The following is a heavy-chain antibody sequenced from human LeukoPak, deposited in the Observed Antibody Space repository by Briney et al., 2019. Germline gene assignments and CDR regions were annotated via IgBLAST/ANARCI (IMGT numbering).Heavy chain of an antibody. CDR2: INPNSGGT. V-gene: IGHV1-8*02. Sequence: ASVKVSCKASGYTFTGFYMHWVRQAPGQGLEWMGWINPNSGGTGYAQKFQGRVTMTRNTSISTAYMELSSLRSEDTAVYYCARGGPRGYGSGSPIDYWGQGTLVTVSS. CDR1: GYTFTGFY. CDR3: ARGGPRGYGSGSPIDY. J-gene: IGHJ4*02. D-gene: IGHD3-10*01.